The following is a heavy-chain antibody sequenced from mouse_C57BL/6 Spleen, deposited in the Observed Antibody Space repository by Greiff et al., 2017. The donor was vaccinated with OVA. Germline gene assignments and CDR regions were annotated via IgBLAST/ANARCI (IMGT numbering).Heavy chain of an antibody. V-gene: IGHV1-55*01. CDR3: ARYGLYYYAMDY. D-gene: IGHD6-1*01. Sequence: QVQLQQPGAELVKPGASVKMSCKASGYTFTSYWITWVKQRPGQGLEWIGDIYPGSGSTNYNEKFKGKATLTVDTSSSTAYMQLSSLTSEDSAVYYCARYGLYYYAMDYWGQGTSVTVSS. CDR2: IYPGSGST. J-gene: IGHJ4*01. CDR1: GYTFTSYW.